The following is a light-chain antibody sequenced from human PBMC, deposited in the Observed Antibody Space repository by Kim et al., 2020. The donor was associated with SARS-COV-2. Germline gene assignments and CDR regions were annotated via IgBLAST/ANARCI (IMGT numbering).Light chain of an antibody. Sequence: SASVGDRVTITCQASQNISNYLNWYQQKPEKAPKLLIYDASNLETGVPARFSGSGSGTEFTFTISSLQPEDIATYYCQQYDNPRTFGGGTKVDI. CDR2: DAS. CDR3: QQYDNPRT. V-gene: IGKV1-33*01. CDR1: QNISNY. J-gene: IGKJ4*01.